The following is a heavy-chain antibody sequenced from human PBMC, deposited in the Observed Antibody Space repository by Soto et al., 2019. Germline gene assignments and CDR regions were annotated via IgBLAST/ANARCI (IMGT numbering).Heavy chain of an antibody. D-gene: IGHD1-1*01. CDR3: ATPTTGDY. Sequence: QVQFVQSGAEVKNPGASVKVSCTASGYTFSNHGISWVRQAPGQGLEWMGWINPYDGNTKYAQKFQGRVTITIDASTSTAYMEVKSLTSKDTAIYYCATPTTGDYWGQGTLVTVSS. J-gene: IGHJ4*02. V-gene: IGHV1-18*04. CDR1: GYTFSNHG. CDR2: INPYDGNT.